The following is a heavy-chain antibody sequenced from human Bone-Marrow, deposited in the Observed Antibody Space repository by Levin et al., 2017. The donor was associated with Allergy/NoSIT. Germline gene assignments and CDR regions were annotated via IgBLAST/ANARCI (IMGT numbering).Heavy chain of an antibody. CDR3: ARVLAGSDGSAMAYDY. J-gene: IGHJ4*02. Sequence: SETLSLTCTVSGASIRSGAYYWSWVRQPPGQGLEWIGYIYYNGSTYFNPSLKSRVSISVDTSKNQFSLKLSSVTAADTAHYYCARVLAGSDGSAMAYDYWGRGSLVTVSS. CDR2: IYYNGST. V-gene: IGHV4-31*03. D-gene: IGHD3-10*01. CDR1: GASIRSGAYY.